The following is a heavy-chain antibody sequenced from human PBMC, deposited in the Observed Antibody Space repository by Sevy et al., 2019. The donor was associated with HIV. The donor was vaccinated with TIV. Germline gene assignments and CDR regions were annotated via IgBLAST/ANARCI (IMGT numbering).Heavy chain of an antibody. CDR3: ARDPRGGTTMVYFDY. CDR2: VWYDGSNK. J-gene: IGHJ4*02. D-gene: IGHD5-18*01. Sequence: GGSLRLSCAASGFTVSTYGMHWVRQAPGKGLEWVAVVWYDGSNKYYADSVKGRFTISRDNSKNTLYLQMNSLRAEDTAVYYCARDPRGGTTMVYFDYWGQGTLVTVSS. CDR1: GFTVSTYG. V-gene: IGHV3-33*01.